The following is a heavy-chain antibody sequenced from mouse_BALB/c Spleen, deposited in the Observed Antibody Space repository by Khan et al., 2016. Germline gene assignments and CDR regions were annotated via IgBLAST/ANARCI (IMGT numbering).Heavy chain of an antibody. Sequence: EVELVESGGGLVKPGGSLKLSCAATGFTFSSYAMSWVRQTPEKRLEWVASISSGGSSFYPDILKDRFTISRDNARNILYLQMSSLRSEDTAMYFSATKVYYFDYWGQGTTLTVSS. J-gene: IGHJ2*01. V-gene: IGHV5-6-5*01. CDR2: ISSGGSS. CDR3: ATKVYYFDY. CDR1: GFTFSSYA.